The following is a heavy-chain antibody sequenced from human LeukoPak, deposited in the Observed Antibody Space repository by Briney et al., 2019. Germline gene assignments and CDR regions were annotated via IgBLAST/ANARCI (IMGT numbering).Heavy chain of an antibody. D-gene: IGHD3-22*01. CDR1: GGPISGYF. CDR3: ATYYYDSRGFYAGDY. J-gene: IGHJ4*02. Sequence: SETLSLTCTVSGGPISGYFWSWIRQPPGKGLEWIGRIYISGGTNYNPSLKSRVTISVDTSKNQFSLKLSSVTAADTAMYYCATYYYDSRGFYAGDYWGQGTLVTVSS. CDR2: IYISGGT. V-gene: IGHV4-4*08.